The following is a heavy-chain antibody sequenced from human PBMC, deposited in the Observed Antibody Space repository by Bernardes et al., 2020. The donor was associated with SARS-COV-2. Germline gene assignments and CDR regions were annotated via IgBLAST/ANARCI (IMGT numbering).Heavy chain of an antibody. CDR1: GGSISSGGYY. CDR2: IYYSGST. D-gene: IGHD3-3*01. J-gene: IGHJ5*02. V-gene: IGHV4-31*03. CDR3: ARAVGVTIFGVVIVNWFDP. Sequence: PLSLTCTVPGGSISSGGYYWSWICQHPGKGLEWIGYIYYSGSTYYNPSLKSRVTISVDTSKNQFSLKLSPVTAADTAVYYCARAVGVTIFGVVIVNWFDPCGQGTLVTVSS.